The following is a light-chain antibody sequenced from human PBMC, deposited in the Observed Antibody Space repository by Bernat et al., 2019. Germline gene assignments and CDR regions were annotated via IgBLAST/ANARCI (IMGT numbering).Light chain of an antibody. CDR3: LQHNSYPRT. Sequence: DIQMTQSPSSLSASVGDRVTITCRASQGIKNDLAWYQQKPGKAPKRLIHTASRLQSGVPSRFSGSGSGTEFTLTINSLQPEDFGTYYCLQHNSYPRTFGQGTKVEIK. CDR1: QGIKND. V-gene: IGKV1-17*01. CDR2: TAS. J-gene: IGKJ1*01.